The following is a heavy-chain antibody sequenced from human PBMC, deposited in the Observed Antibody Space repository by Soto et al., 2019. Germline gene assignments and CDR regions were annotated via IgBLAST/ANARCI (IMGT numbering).Heavy chain of an antibody. V-gene: IGHV1-8*01. D-gene: IGHD6-19*01. CDR2: MNPNSGNT. J-gene: IGHJ3*02. CDR3: AREGLYGSIQDNTFDI. CDR1: GYTFNRHD. Sequence: QVQLVQSGAEVKRSGASVRISCKASGYTFNRHDINWVRQATGQGPEWIGGMNPNSGNTGYAQKFQSRVTMTRDLSITTAYMDLSSLTSEDTAIYYCAREGLYGSIQDNTFDIWGQGTMVSVSS.